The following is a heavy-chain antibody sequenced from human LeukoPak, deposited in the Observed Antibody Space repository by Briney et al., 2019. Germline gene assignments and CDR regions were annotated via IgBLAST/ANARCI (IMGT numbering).Heavy chain of an antibody. D-gene: IGHD3-9*01. CDR3: AAVNYDILTNYYNRYYYYYMDV. CDR1: GFTFSSYS. V-gene: IGHV3-21*04. Sequence: PGGSLRLSCAASGFTFSSYSMNWVRQAPGKGLEWVSSISSSSSYIYYADSVKGRFTISRDSSKNTLYLQMNSLRAEDTAVYYCAAVNYDILTNYYNRYYYYYMDVWGKGTTVTISS. CDR2: ISSSSSYI. J-gene: IGHJ6*03.